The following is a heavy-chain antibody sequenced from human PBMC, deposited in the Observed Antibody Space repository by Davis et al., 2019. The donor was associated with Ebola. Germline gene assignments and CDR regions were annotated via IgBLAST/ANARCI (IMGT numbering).Heavy chain of an antibody. Sequence: PGGSLRLSCAASGFTSSTNGFPWVRQAPAQRLERVAVTWYDGSNKYYADSVKGRFTISRDNSKNTLYLQMNSLRAEDTAVYYCARAIEGYYYYYGMDVWGQGTTVTVSS. CDR1: GFTSSTNG. CDR2: TWYDGSNK. V-gene: IGHV3-33*01. J-gene: IGHJ6*02. CDR3: ARAIEGYYYYYGMDV.